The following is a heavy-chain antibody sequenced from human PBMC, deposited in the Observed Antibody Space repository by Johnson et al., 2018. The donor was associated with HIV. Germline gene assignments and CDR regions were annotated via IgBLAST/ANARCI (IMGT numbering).Heavy chain of an antibody. J-gene: IGHJ3*01. Sequence: VQLVESGGGVVQPGRSLRLSCAASGFTFDDYAMHWVRQAPGKGLEWVSGINWNGGSTGYTDSVKGRFTISRDNAKNSLYLQMNSLRVEDTALYYCARLMAARTLDDAFDLWGQGTMVTVSS. CDR3: ARLMAARTLDDAFDL. CDR2: INWNGGST. D-gene: IGHD6-13*01. V-gene: IGHV3-20*04. CDR1: GFTFDDYA.